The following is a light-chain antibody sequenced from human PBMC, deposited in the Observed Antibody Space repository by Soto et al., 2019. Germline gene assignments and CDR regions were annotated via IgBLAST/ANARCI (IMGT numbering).Light chain of an antibody. J-gene: IGKJ3*01. Sequence: DIQMTQSPSSLSASVGDRVTITCRASQGVSNYLAWYQQKPGKVPKLLIHGASTLQSGVPSRFSGSGSGTDFTLTISSLQPEDVATYYCQKYYSAPFTFGPGTKVDIK. CDR2: GAS. CDR3: QKYYSAPFT. V-gene: IGKV1-27*01. CDR1: QGVSNY.